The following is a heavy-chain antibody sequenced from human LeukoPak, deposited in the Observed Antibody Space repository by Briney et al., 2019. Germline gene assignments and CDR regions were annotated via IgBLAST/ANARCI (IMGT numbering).Heavy chain of an antibody. CDR2: IYSGGST. CDR1: GFTVSGNY. J-gene: IGHJ4*02. D-gene: IGHD1-26*01. Sequence: GGSLRLSCAASGFTVSGNYMSWVRQAPGKGLEWVSIIYSGGSTYYADSVKGRFTISRDNSKNTLYLQMNSLRAEDTAVYYCVKSRRVGANQRGLFDYWGQGTLVTVSP. CDR3: VKSRRVGANQRGLFDY. V-gene: IGHV3-53*01.